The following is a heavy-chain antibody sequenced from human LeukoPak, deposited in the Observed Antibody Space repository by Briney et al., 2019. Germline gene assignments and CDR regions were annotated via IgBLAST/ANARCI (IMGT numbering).Heavy chain of an antibody. V-gene: IGHV1-2*04. D-gene: IGHD7-27*01. CDR1: GYTFTGYY. Sequence: ASVKVSCKASGYTFTGYYMHWVRQAPGQGLEWMGWINPNSGGTNYAQKFQGWVTMTRDTSISTAYMELNRLTFDDTAVYYCGRNRLGKAFDIWGQGTMVTISS. CDR3: GRNRLGKAFDI. CDR2: INPNSGGT. J-gene: IGHJ3*02.